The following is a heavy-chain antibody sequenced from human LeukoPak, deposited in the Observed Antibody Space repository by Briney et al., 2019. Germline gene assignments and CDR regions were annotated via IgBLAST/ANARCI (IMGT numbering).Heavy chain of an antibody. Sequence: ASVKVSCKDSGYTFTGYYMHWVRQAPGQGLEWMGWINPNSGGTNYAQKFQGWVTMTRDTSISTAYMELSRLRSDDTAVYYCARERGLSPSPLLDYWGQGTLVTVSS. CDR3: ARERGLSPSPLLDY. V-gene: IGHV1-2*04. CDR1: GYTFTGYY. D-gene: IGHD1-14*01. CDR2: INPNSGGT. J-gene: IGHJ4*02.